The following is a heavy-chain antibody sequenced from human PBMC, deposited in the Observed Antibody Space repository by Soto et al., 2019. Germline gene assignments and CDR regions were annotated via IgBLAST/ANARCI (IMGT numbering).Heavy chain of an antibody. Sequence: SETLSLTCAVYGGSFSGYYWSWIRQPPGKGLEWIGDINHSGSTNYNPSLKSRVTISVDKSKNQFSLKLMSLSAADTAVYYCGSLEGLATISSYLDYWGQGALVTVSS. CDR1: GGSFSGYY. CDR2: INHSGST. J-gene: IGHJ4*02. CDR3: GSLEGLATISSYLDY. D-gene: IGHD3-9*01. V-gene: IGHV4-34*01.